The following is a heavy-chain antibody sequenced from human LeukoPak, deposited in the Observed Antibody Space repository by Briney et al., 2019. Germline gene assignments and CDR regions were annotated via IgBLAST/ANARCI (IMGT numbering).Heavy chain of an antibody. CDR3: ARESVLDTAMVKYFDY. D-gene: IGHD5-18*01. Sequence: SVKVSCKASGYTFTGYYMHWVRQAPGQGLEWMGGIIPIFGTANYAQKFQGRVTITTDESTSTAYMELSSLRSEDTAVYYCARESVLDTAMVKYFDYWGQGTLVTVSS. J-gene: IGHJ4*02. CDR1: GYTFTGYY. V-gene: IGHV1-69*05. CDR2: IIPIFGTA.